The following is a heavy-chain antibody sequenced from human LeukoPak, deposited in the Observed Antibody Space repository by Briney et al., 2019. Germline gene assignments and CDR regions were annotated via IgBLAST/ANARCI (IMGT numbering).Heavy chain of an antibody. Sequence: ASVKVSCKASGYTFTGYYVHWVRQAPGQGLEWMGWINPNSGGTNYAQKFQGRVTMTRDTSISTAYMELSRLRSDDTAVYYCARDWDTAMPCEAFNIWGQGTMVTVSS. J-gene: IGHJ3*02. V-gene: IGHV1-2*02. CDR3: ARDWDTAMPCEAFNI. CDR1: GYTFTGYY. CDR2: INPNSGGT. D-gene: IGHD5-18*01.